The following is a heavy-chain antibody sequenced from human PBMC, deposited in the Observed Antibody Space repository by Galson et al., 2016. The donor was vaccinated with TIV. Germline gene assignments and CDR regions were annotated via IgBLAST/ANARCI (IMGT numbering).Heavy chain of an antibody. CDR3: ARSPPLGSTIYYFDY. D-gene: IGHD1-26*01. CDR2: MWSDGTNE. V-gene: IGHV3-33*01. CDR1: GFTFSNYG. Sequence: SLRLSCAASGFTFSNYGIHWVRQAPGKGLEWVSTMWSDGTNEHYADSVKGRFTISRDNSKDTLYLHMHSLRADDTAVYYYARSPPLGSTIYYFDYWGQGTLVTVSS. J-gene: IGHJ4*02.